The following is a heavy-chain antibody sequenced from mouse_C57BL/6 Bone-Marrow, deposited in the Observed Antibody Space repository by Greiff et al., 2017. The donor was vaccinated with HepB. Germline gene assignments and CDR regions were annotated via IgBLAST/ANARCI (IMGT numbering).Heavy chain of an antibody. D-gene: IGHD1-1*01. J-gene: IGHJ2*01. CDR3: ARNFYYYGSSVYYFDY. V-gene: IGHV2-9-1*01. CDR1: GFSLTSYA. CDR2: IWTGGGT. Sequence: VKLQESGPGLVAPSQSLSITCTVSGFSLTSYAISWVRQPPGKGLEWLGVIWTGGGTNYNSALKSRLSISKDNSKSQVFLKMNSLQTDDTARYYCARNFYYYGSSVYYFDYWGQGTTLTVSS.